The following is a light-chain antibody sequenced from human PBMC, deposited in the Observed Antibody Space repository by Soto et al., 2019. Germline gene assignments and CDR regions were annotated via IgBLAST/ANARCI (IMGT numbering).Light chain of an antibody. CDR2: SAS. Sequence: AIRMTQSPSSLSASTRDRVTITCRASQGVAGYLAWYQQKPGKAPKLLIYSASTLQSGVPSRFSGSGSGTDFTLTISCLQPEDFATYSCQQSYNAPYTFGQGTMLEIK. CDR1: QGVAGY. CDR3: QQSYNAPYT. J-gene: IGKJ2*01. V-gene: IGKV1-8*01.